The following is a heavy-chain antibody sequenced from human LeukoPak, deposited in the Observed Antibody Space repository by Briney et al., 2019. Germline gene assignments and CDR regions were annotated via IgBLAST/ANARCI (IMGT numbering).Heavy chain of an antibody. CDR2: IYYSGST. Sequence: SETLSLTCTVSGGSISSYYWSWIRQPPGKGLEWIGYIYYSGSTNYNPSLKSRVTISVDASKNQFSLKLSSVTAADTAVYYCARSYGSGADPWGQGTLVTVSS. V-gene: IGHV4-59*01. D-gene: IGHD3-10*01. J-gene: IGHJ5*02. CDR1: GGSISSYY. CDR3: ARSYGSGADP.